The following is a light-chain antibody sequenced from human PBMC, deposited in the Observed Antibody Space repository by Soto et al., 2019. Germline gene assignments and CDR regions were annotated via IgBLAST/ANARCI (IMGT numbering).Light chain of an antibody. V-gene: IGKV3-20*01. Sequence: EIVLTPSPGTLSFSPGERATLSCRASQSVSSSSLAWYQQKRGQAPRLLIHDASSRATGIPDRFSGGGSGTDFTLTISRLEPADFAVYYCQQYGRSPLTFGGGTKVDIK. CDR2: DAS. J-gene: IGKJ4*01. CDR3: QQYGRSPLT. CDR1: QSVSSSS.